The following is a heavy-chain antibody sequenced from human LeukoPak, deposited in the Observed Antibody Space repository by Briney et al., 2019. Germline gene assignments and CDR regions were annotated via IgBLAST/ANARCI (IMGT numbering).Heavy chain of an antibody. CDR3: AREVEGGYSYGSLDY. Sequence: GGSLRLSCAASGFTFSSYSMNWVRQAPGKGLEWVSYISSSSSTIYYADSVKGRFTISRDNAKNSLYLQMNSLRAEDTAVYYCAREVEGGYSYGSLDYWGQGTPGHRLL. D-gene: IGHD5-18*01. CDR1: GFTFSSYS. V-gene: IGHV3-48*01. J-gene: IGHJ4*02. CDR2: ISSSSSTI.